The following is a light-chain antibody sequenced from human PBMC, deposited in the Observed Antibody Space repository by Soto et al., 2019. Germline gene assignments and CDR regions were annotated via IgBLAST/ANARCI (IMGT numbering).Light chain of an antibody. CDR1: SSNIGNFF. CDR3: GVCDSSLTAYV. Sequence: QSVLTQPPSVSAAPGQKVTISCSGSSSNIGNFFVSLYQQFPGRAPKLLIYDSNKRPSGIPDRFSGSKSGTSATLGITGLQNGDEADYYCGVCDSSLTAYVIGSGTKVTV. J-gene: IGLJ6*01. CDR2: DSN. V-gene: IGLV1-51*01.